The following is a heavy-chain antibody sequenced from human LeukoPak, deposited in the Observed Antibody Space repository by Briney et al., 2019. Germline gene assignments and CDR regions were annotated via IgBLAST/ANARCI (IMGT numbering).Heavy chain of an antibody. J-gene: IGHJ4*02. CDR2: IYYNGST. Sequence: PSETLSLTCTISGGSVSSGSYYSSWIRRPPGKGQEWIGYIYYNGSTNYNPYLKSRVTISVDTSKNQFSLKLSSVTAADTAVYYCARAKAVAGYFDYWGQGTLVTVSS. V-gene: IGHV4-61*01. CDR3: ARAKAVAGYFDY. CDR1: GGSVSSGSYY. D-gene: IGHD6-19*01.